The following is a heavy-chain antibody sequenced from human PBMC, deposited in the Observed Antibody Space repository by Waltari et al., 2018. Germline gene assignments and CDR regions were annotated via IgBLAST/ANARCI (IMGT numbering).Heavy chain of an antibody. V-gene: IGHV1-69*05. D-gene: IGHD3-10*01. J-gene: IGHJ6*02. CDR2: IIPIFGTA. Sequence: QVQLVQSGAEVKKPGSSVKVSFKASGGTFSSYAISWVRQAPGQGLEWMGGIIPIFGTANYAQKFQGRVTITTDESTSTAYMELSSLRSEDTAVYYCARQDGDSGGRYYYYGMDVWGQGTTVTVSS. CDR3: ARQDGDSGGRYYYYGMDV. CDR1: GGTFSSYA.